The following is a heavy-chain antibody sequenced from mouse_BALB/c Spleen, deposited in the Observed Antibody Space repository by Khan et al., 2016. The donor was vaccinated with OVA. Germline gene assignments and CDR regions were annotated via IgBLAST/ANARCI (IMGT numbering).Heavy chain of an antibody. V-gene: IGHV6-6*02. CDR3: SRPGGYYAWFAY. J-gene: IGHJ3*01. Sequence: EVKLEESGGGLVQPGGSMKLSCVASGFTFSNFWMNWVRQSPEKGLEWVAEIRLKSNNYATHYAESVKGRFTISRDDSKSSVYLQMNNLRAEDTGIYYGSRPGGYYAWFAYWGQGTLVTVSA. CDR2: IRLKSNNYAT. D-gene: IGHD2-3*01. CDR1: GFTFSNFW.